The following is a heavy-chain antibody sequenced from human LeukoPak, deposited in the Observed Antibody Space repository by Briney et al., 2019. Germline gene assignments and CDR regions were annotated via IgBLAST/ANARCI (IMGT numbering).Heavy chain of an antibody. D-gene: IGHD6-19*01. V-gene: IGHV3-23*01. CDR3: AKGFGYNSGWGYRFTY. J-gene: IGHJ4*02. Sequence: GGSLRLSCAASDFTFSSYAMSWVRQAPGKGLEWVSAISDSGGRTYYADSVKGRFTISRDNSKNTLYLQMSSLRAEDTAVYYCAKGFGYNSGWGYRFTYWGQGTLVTVSS. CDR2: ISDSGGRT. CDR1: DFTFSSYA.